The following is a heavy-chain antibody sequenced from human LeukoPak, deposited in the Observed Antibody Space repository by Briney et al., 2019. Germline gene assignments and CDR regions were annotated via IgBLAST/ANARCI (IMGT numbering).Heavy chain of an antibody. Sequence: GGALRLSCAASGFTFSSYSMNWVRQAPGKGLEWVSSISSSSSYIYYADSVKGRFTISRDNAKNSLYLQMNSLRAEDTAVYYCARGGSYYVGVDYWGQGTLVTVSS. CDR1: GFTFSSYS. V-gene: IGHV3-21*01. D-gene: IGHD3-10*01. J-gene: IGHJ4*02. CDR2: ISSSSSYI. CDR3: ARGGSYYVGVDY.